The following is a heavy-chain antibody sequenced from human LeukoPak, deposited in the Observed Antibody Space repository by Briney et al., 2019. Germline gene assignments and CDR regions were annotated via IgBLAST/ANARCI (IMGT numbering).Heavy chain of an antibody. D-gene: IGHD3-22*01. J-gene: IGHJ4*02. CDR1: GYTFTGHY. CDR2: INPNSGGT. Sequence: ASVKVSCKASGYTFTGHYMNWVRQAPGQGLEWMGLINPNSGGTNYAQKFQGRVTMTRDTSISTAYVELSSLRSDDTAVYYCARVEYHYDSSGYYDYWGQGTLVTVSS. V-gene: IGHV1-2*02. CDR3: ARVEYHYDSSGYYDY.